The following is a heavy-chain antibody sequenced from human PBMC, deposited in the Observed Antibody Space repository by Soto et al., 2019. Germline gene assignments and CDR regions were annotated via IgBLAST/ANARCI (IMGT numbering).Heavy chain of an antibody. J-gene: IGHJ6*02. D-gene: IGHD2-15*01. CDR1: VFTFSHYP. CDR3: ARLPGPLVSVLYIYPVDARETPSDVDV. V-gene: IGHV3-30*06. Sequence: QVQLVQSGGGVVQPGGSLRLSCAVSVFTFSHYPMHWVRQGPGKGLEWVAVVSFDGSNKYYRDSVKGRFTISKDNVKNTLFLQMNDLRHEDTAVYYCARLPGPLVSVLYIYPVDARETPSDVDVWGQGTSVTVSS. CDR2: VSFDGSNK.